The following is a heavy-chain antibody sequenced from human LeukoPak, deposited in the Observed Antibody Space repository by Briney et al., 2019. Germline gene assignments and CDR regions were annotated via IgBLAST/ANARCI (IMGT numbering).Heavy chain of an antibody. CDR3: ARRLAHSEDYDI. Sequence: GGSLRLSCVASVVTFSRHGMHWLRQAPGKGLVWFSRINLDGSNTIYADSVKGRFTVSRDNAKNTLYLQMESLRAEDTAFYYCARRLAHSEDYDIWGQGTMVAVSS. J-gene: IGHJ3*02. CDR2: INLDGSNT. D-gene: IGHD2-15*01. CDR1: VVTFSRHG. V-gene: IGHV3-74*01.